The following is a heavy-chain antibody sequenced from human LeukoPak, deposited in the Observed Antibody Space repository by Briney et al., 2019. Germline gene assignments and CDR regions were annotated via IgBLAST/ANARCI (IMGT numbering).Heavy chain of an antibody. D-gene: IGHD5-18*01. Sequence: GGSLRPSCAASGFTFSSYAMSWVRQAPGKGPEWVSAISGSGGSTYYADSVKGRFTISRDNSKNTLYLQMNSLRAEDTAVYYCAKEVDTAMVNYYGMDVWGQGTTVTVSS. V-gene: IGHV3-23*01. CDR3: AKEVDTAMVNYYGMDV. CDR2: ISGSGGST. J-gene: IGHJ6*02. CDR1: GFTFSSYA.